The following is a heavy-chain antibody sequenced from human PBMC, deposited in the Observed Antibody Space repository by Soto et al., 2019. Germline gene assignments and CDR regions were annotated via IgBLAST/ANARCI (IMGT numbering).Heavy chain of an antibody. D-gene: IGHD3-22*01. CDR2: IYSGGST. CDR1: GFTVSSNY. J-gene: IGHJ4*02. V-gene: IGHV3-53*01. CDR3: ASQTYYYDSSGYQFDY. Sequence: GGSLRLSCAASGFTVSSNYMSWVRRAPGKGLEWVSVIYSGGSTYYADSVKGRFTISRDNSKNTLYLQMNSLRAEDTAVYYCASQTYYYDSSGYQFDYWGQGTLVTVSS.